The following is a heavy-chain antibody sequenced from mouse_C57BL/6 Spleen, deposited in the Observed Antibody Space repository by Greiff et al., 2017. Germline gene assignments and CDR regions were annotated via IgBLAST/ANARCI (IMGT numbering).Heavy chain of an antibody. CDR1: GYSFTGYY. CDR2: LNPSTGGT. V-gene: IGHV1-42*01. D-gene: IGHD3-2*02. CDR3: ARRDSSGYVEYFDY. J-gene: IGHJ2*01. Sequence: EVQLQQSGPELVKPGASVKISCKASGYSFTGYYMNWVKQSPEKSLEWIGELNPSTGGTTYNQKFKAKATLTVDKSSSTAYMQLKSLTSEDSAVDYCARRDSSGYVEYFDYWGQGTTLTVSS.